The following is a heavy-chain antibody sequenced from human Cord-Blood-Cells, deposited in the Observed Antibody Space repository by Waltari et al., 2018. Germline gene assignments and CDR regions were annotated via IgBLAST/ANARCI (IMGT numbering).Heavy chain of an antibody. CDR1: GGPISSSSYY. Sequence: QLQLQESGPGLVKPSETLSLTCTVSGGPISSSSYYWGWLRQPPGKGLEWIGSIYYSGSTYYNPSLKSRVTISVDTSKNQFSLKLSSVTAADTAVYYCARLHGDYGAFDIWGQGTMVTVSS. V-gene: IGHV4-39*07. CDR2: IYYSGST. CDR3: ARLHGDYGAFDI. D-gene: IGHD4-17*01. J-gene: IGHJ3*02.